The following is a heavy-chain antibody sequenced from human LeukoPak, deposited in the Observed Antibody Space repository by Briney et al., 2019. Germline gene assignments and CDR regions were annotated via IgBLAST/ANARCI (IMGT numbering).Heavy chain of an antibody. Sequence: SETLSLTCTVSGGSISSSSFYWGWIRQPPGKGLEWIGSIYYSGSTYYNPSLKSRVTISVDTSKNQFSLKLSSVTAADTAVYYCARDSSSWGFDYWGQGTLVTVSS. V-gene: IGHV4-39*07. CDR1: GGSISSSSFY. D-gene: IGHD6-13*01. J-gene: IGHJ4*02. CDR3: ARDSSSWGFDY. CDR2: IYYSGST.